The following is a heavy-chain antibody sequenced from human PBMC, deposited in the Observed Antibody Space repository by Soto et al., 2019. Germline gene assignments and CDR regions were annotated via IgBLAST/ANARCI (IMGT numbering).Heavy chain of an antibody. CDR3: ASEGGGYRFDY. D-gene: IGHD3-16*02. V-gene: IGHV4-59*11. J-gene: IGHJ4*02. Sequence: HVQLQESGPGLVKPSETLSLTCTVSGDFSSVHYWSWIRQPPGKGLEWLGYIFFTGNTKYNPSLTGRLSLSLDASKHPFSLTLASVTPADAAVYYWASEGGGYRFDYWGQGTLVTVSS. CDR1: GDFSSVHY. CDR2: IFFTGNT.